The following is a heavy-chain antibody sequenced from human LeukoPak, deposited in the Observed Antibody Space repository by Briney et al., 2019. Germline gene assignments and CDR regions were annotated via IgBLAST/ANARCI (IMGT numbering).Heavy chain of an antibody. D-gene: IGHD2-21*02. J-gene: IGHJ6*02. V-gene: IGHV4-34*01. CDR3: AIATPHIVVVTTIWSYYGMDV. Sequence: SAPLSLPCAAYGGSFIGYYWSGIRPPPGKGLEWIGEINHSGSTNYNPSLKRRVTISVDTSKNQFSLKLSSVTAADTAVYYCAIATPHIVVVTTIWSYYGMDVWGQGTTVTVSS. CDR1: GGSFIGYY. CDR2: INHSGST.